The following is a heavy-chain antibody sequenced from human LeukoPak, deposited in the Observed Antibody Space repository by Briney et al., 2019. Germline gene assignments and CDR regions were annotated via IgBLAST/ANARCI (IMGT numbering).Heavy chain of an antibody. J-gene: IGHJ5*02. V-gene: IGHV1-8*03. CDR3: ARARRYCSSTSCSFDP. D-gene: IGHD2-2*01. CDR1: GYTFTRYD. Sequence: ASEKVSCKASGYTFTRYDINWVRQATGQGLEWMGWINTKSGMTGHAQKFQGRITITKDTSISTVYMELSRLRSDDTAVYYCARARRYCSSTSCSFDPWGQGTLVTVSS. CDR2: INTKSGMT.